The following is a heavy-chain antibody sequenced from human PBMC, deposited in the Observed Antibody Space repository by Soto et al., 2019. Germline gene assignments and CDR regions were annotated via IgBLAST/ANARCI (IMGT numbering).Heavy chain of an antibody. D-gene: IGHD3-3*02. CDR3: ARDKDRQLLGGNYYYIMAV. Sequence: QVQLVQSGAEVKKPGSSVKVSCKTSGGTFRTSAISWVRQAPGQGLEWMGGIMPVFPTPDYAQKFQGRVTITADESTGTAYMELSSLRSEYTAVYYCARDKDRQLLGGNYYYIMAVWGQGTTVTVSS. V-gene: IGHV1-69*12. J-gene: IGHJ6*01. CDR2: IMPVFPTP. CDR1: GGTFRTSA.